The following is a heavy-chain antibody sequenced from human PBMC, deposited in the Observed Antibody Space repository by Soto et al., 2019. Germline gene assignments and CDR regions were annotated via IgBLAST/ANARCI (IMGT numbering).Heavy chain of an antibody. J-gene: IGHJ4*02. Sequence: SGPTLVNPTQTLTLTCTVSGFSLSTNGVAEGWIRQPPGKALEWLALIFWDDDARYSPSLKSRLTITNDTSKNQVVLIMTNMDPVDTGTYYCTHTSGHSSTGADNWGQGTQVTVSS. CDR3: THTSGHSSTGADN. V-gene: IGHV2-5*02. CDR1: GFSLSTNGVA. D-gene: IGHD6-19*01. CDR2: IFWDDDA.